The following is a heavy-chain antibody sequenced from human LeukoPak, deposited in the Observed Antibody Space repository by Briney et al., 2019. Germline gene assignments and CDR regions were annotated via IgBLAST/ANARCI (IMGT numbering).Heavy chain of an antibody. CDR3: ARDEGESMGEGSR. CDR2: IYHSGST. V-gene: IGHV4-38-2*02. D-gene: IGHD2-21*01. CDR1: GYSISSGYY. J-gene: IGHJ4*02. Sequence: SETLSLTCTVSGYSISSGYYWGWIRQPPGKGLEWIGSIYHSGSTYYNPSLKSRVTISVDTSKNQFSLKLSSVTAADTAVYYCARDEGESMGEGSRWGQGTLVTVSS.